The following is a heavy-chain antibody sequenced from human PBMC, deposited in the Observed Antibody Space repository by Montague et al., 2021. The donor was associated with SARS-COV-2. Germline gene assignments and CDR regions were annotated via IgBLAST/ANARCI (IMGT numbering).Heavy chain of an antibody. CDR1: GFIFSSYE. J-gene: IGHJ6*02. V-gene: IGHV3-48*03. CDR2: ISSSGGGSTX. CDR3: ARDRDWDDWCGMDV. D-gene: IGHD2-21*01. Sequence: SLRLSCAASGFIFSSYEMNWVRQAPGKGLEWISYISSSGGGSTXXXTXXXKGRFTISRDNAKNSLHLQMNSLRVEDTAIYYCARDRDWDDWCGMDVWGQGTTVTVSS.